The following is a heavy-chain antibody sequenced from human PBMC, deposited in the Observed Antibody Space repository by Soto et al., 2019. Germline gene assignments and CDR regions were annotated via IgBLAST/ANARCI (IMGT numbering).Heavy chain of an antibody. J-gene: IGHJ6*02. CDR2: IYYTGST. D-gene: IGHD3-3*01. CDR3: ARDQYDFRSGSYYYAMEV. Sequence: PSGSLSITYPRAGGSVSSGRPHWSWIRQTPGKGLEWIGYIYYTGSTNYNPSLKGRVTMSVDTSRDQVSLRLRSVTRADTAVYYCARDQYDFRSGSYYYAMEVWGQRTKVTVPS. V-gene: IGHV4-61*01. CDR1: GGSVSSGRPH.